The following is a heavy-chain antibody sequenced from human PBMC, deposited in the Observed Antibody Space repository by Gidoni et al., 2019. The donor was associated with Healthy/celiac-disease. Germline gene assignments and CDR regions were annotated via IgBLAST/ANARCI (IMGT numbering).Heavy chain of an antibody. CDR3: AKDRSGSSWGDAFDI. V-gene: IGHV3-9*01. Sequence: EVQLVESGGGLVQPGRSLRLSCAASGFTLDDYAMHWVRQAPGKGLEWVSGISWNSGSIGYADSVKGRFTISRDNANNSLYLQMNSLRAEDTALYYCAKDRSGSSWGDAFDIWGQGTMVTVSS. D-gene: IGHD6-13*01. CDR2: ISWNSGSI. CDR1: GFTLDDYA. J-gene: IGHJ3*02.